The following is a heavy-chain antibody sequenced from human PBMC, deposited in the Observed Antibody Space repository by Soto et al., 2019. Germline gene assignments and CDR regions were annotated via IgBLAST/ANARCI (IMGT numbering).Heavy chain of an antibody. D-gene: IGHD4-17*01. CDR3: ARDPLSDYSDLSHVFDM. Sequence: QVQLQESGPGLVKPSQTLSLSCTVSGDSMSRGDYYWSRIRLPPGKGLEWIGFVYHTGSTYYSPSLKGRVDISVDTSQNQFALKLNSVTAADTAVYYCARDPLSDYSDLSHVFDMWGQATMATVSS. J-gene: IGHJ3*02. CDR2: VYHTGST. V-gene: IGHV4-30-4*01. CDR1: GDSMSRGDYY.